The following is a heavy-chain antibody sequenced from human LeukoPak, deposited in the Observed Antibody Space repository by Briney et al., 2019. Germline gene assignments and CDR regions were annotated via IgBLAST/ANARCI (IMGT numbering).Heavy chain of an antibody. J-gene: IGHJ4*02. Sequence: SETLSLTCTVSGGSISTYYWSWIRQPAGKGLEWIGRIYASGSTNYNPSLKSRVTISIDKSKNQFSLKLTSVTAADTAVYYCPRLKHLDIDYWGQGTLVTVSS. D-gene: IGHD2-21*01. CDR3: PRLKHLDIDY. V-gene: IGHV4-4*07. CDR2: IYASGST. CDR1: GGSISTYY.